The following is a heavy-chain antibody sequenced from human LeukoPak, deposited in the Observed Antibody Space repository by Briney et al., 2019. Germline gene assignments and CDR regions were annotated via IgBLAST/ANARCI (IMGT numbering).Heavy chain of an antibody. CDR1: GFSLSTSGVG. D-gene: IGHD1-26*01. Sequence: SGPTLMQPTPTLTLTCTFSGFSLSTSGVGVGWIRQPPVKALEWLALIYWNDDKRYSPSLKSRLTITKDTSKNQVVLTMTNMDPVDTATYYCAHSLGVYWEPNEVRYWGQGTLVTVSS. CDR3: AHSLGVYWEPNEVRY. J-gene: IGHJ4*02. CDR2: IYWNDDK. V-gene: IGHV2-5*01.